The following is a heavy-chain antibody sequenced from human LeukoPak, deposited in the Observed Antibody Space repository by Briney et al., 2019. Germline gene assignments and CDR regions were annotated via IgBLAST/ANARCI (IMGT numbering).Heavy chain of an antibody. Sequence: ASVKVSCKASGYTFTGYYMHWVRQAPGQGLEWMGWINPNSGGTNYAQKFQGRVTMTRDTSISTAYMELSRLRSDDTAVYYCARVRWAETDYDSSIYYYYYMDVWGKGTTVTVSS. CDR1: GYTFTGYY. J-gene: IGHJ6*03. CDR2: INPNSGGT. V-gene: IGHV1-2*02. D-gene: IGHD3-22*01. CDR3: ARVRWAETDYDSSIYYYYYMDV.